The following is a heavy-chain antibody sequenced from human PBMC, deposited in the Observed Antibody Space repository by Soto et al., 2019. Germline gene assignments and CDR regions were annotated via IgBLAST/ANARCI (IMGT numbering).Heavy chain of an antibody. CDR2: INHSGST. V-gene: IGHV4-34*01. CDR3: ARRPSYYYYMDV. Sequence: QVQLQQWGAGLLKPSETLSLTCAVYGGSFSGYYWSWIRQPPGKGLEWIGEINHSGSTNYNPSLNSRVTISVDTSKKHCSLELNSVTAADTAVYYCARRPSYYYYMDVWGKGTTVTVSS. CDR1: GGSFSGYY. J-gene: IGHJ6*03.